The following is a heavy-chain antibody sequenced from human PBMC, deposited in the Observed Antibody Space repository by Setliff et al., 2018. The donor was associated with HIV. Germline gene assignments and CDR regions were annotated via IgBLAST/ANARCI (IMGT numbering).Heavy chain of an antibody. V-gene: IGHV3-21*01. CDR3: ARDRRGYYYGSGSCYMDV. D-gene: IGHD3-10*01. Sequence: PGGSLRLSCAASGFTFSNYAMNWVRQAPGKGLEWVSSISSRGGSVYYADSVRGRFTISRDNAKNSLFLQMNSLRAEDTAVYYCARDRRGYYYGSGSCYMDVWGTGTTVTVSS. CDR1: GFTFSNYA. J-gene: IGHJ6*03. CDR2: ISSRGGSV.